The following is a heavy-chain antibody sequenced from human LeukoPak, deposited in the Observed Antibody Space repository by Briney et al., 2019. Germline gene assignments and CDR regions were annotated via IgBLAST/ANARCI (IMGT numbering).Heavy chain of an antibody. CDR2: TSGSGGST. J-gene: IGHJ4*02. CDR3: AKMGVLRFLEWLFLFDY. Sequence: GGSLRLSCAASGFTFSSYAMSWVRQAPGKGLEWVSATSGSGGSTYYADSVKGRFTISRDNSKNTLYLQMNSLRAEDTAVYYCAKMGVLRFLEWLFLFDYWGQGTLVTVSS. CDR1: GFTFSSYA. V-gene: IGHV3-23*01. D-gene: IGHD3-3*01.